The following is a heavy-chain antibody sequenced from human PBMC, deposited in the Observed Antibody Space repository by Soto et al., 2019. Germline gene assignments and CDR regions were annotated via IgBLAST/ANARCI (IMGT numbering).Heavy chain of an antibody. J-gene: IGHJ4*02. Sequence: SLRLSCAASGFTFSEHYLTWIRQAPGKGLDWVAHISGSAVYADSVKGRFTISRDNSMNTLYLQMNSLGAEDTAVYYCAKSAPAAAGTGPFDYWGRGTLVTVSS. CDR3: AKSAPAAAGTGPFDY. CDR1: GFTFSEHY. V-gene: IGHV3-11*03. D-gene: IGHD6-13*01. CDR2: ISGSA.